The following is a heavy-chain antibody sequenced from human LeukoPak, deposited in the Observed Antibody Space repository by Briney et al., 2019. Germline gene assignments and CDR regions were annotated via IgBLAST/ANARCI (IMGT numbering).Heavy chain of an antibody. V-gene: IGHV7-4-1*02. Sequence: GASVKVSCKASGYTFTSYAMNWVRQAPGQGLEWMGWINTNTGNPTYAQGFTGRFVFSLDTSVSTAYLQISSLKAEDTAVYYCARTRLVAARRLYWFDPWGQGTLVTVSS. CDR3: ARTRLVAARRLYWFDP. CDR2: INTNTGNP. CDR1: GYTFTSYA. J-gene: IGHJ5*02. D-gene: IGHD6-6*01.